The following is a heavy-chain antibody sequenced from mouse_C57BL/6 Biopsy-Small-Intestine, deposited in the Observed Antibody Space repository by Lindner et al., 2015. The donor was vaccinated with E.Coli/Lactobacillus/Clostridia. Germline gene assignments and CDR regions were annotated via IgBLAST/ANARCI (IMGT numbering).Heavy chain of an antibody. Sequence: VQLQESGAELVRPGTSVKVSCKASGYAFTNYLMEWIKQRPGQGLEWIGVINPGSGGTNYNEKFKGKATLTADKSSSTAYMQFSSLTSEDSAVYFCARNYGSSWRVDYWGQGTTLTVSS. CDR1: GYAFTNYL. V-gene: IGHV1-54*01. CDR3: ARNYGSSWRVDY. D-gene: IGHD1-1*01. J-gene: IGHJ2*01. CDR2: INPGSGGT.